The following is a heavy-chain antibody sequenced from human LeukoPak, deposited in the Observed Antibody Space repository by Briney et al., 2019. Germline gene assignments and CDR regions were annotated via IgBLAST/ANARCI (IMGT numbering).Heavy chain of an antibody. J-gene: IGHJ4*02. V-gene: IGHV2-70*11. Sequence: TLSLTCTVSGGSISNYYWSWIRQPPGKALEWLARIDWDDDKYYSTSLKTRLTISKDTSKNQVVLTMTNIDPVDTATYYCARTTGDEIGGGHYFDYWGQGTLVTVSS. CDR1: GGSISNYY. D-gene: IGHD3-16*01. CDR3: ARTTGDEIGGGHYFDY. CDR2: IDWDDDK.